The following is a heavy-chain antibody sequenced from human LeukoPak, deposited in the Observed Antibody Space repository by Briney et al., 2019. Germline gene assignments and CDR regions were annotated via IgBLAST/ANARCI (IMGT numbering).Heavy chain of an antibody. CDR1: GFTFSSYG. CDR2: IQYGGSEK. V-gene: IGHV3-30*02. Sequence: GGSLRLSCAVSGFTFSSYGMHWVRQAPGKGLEWVAFIQYGGSEKYYADSVKGRFTMSRDNSKNTLYLQMNSPRTEDTAVYYCAKDLSYYDSSGYPGYWGQGTLVTVSS. CDR3: AKDLSYYDSSGYPGY. J-gene: IGHJ4*02. D-gene: IGHD3-22*01.